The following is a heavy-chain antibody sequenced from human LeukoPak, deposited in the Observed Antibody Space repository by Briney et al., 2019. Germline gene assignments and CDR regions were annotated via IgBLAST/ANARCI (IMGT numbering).Heavy chain of an antibody. CDR2: IIPIFGTA. J-gene: IGHJ4*02. V-gene: IGHV1-69*06. Sequence: ASVKVSCKASGGTFSSYAISWVRQAPGQGLEWMGGIIPIFGTAIYAQKFQGRVTMTEDTSTDTAYMELSSLRSEDTAVYYCATIIAVAGSFDYWGQGTLVTVSS. CDR3: ATIIAVAGSFDY. CDR1: GGTFSSYA. D-gene: IGHD6-19*01.